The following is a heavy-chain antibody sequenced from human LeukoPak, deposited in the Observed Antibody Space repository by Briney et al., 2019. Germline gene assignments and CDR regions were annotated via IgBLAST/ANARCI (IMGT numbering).Heavy chain of an antibody. J-gene: IGHJ4*02. V-gene: IGHV3-7*01. CDR2: INPDGSET. Sequence: GGSLRLSCATSGFTFSWSWMSWVRQAPGKGLDWVANINPDGSETNYMDSVKGRFTIARDNAMNSLYLQKNSLSAEDTSLYYCVRGGGSGNHFASWGQGALVTVSS. CDR1: GFTFSWSW. CDR3: VRGGGSGNHFAS. D-gene: IGHD6-19*01.